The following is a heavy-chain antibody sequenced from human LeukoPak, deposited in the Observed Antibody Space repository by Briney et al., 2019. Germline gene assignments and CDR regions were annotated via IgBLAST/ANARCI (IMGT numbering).Heavy chain of an antibody. V-gene: IGHV4-59*11. D-gene: IGHD5-18*01. CDR1: GVSMSSHY. Sequence: SETLSLTCTVSGVSMSSHYWSWIRQPPGKGLEWIGYMYDSWSTKDNPSLKSRVTLSADTSKNQFSLRLSSVTAADTAVYYCATIKRGNIYGYFDFWGQGTLVTVSS. CDR3: ATIKRGNIYGYFDF. CDR2: MYDSWST. J-gene: IGHJ4*02.